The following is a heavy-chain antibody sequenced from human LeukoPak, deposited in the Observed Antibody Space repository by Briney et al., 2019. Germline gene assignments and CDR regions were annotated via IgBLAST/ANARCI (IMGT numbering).Heavy chain of an antibody. D-gene: IGHD3-10*01. J-gene: IGHJ4*02. CDR1: GFTFSSYS. V-gene: IGHV3-21*04. Sequence: PGGSLRLSCAASGFTFSSYSMNWVRHAPGKGLECVSSISTSSSYIYYADSVKGRFTISRDNAKNSLYLQMNSLRAEDTALYSCAKESIYLIYSSGSLNYWGQGTMVTVSS. CDR2: ISTSSSYI. CDR3: AKESIYLIYSSGSLNY.